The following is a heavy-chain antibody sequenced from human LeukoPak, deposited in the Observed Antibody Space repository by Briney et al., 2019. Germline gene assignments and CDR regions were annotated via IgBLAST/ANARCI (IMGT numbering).Heavy chain of an antibody. D-gene: IGHD5-18*01. CDR1: GGSFSGYY. CDR3: AIGSEDTATSTGAYPFDY. CDR2: INHSGST. V-gene: IGHV4-34*01. Sequence: SETLSLTCAVYGGSFSGYYWSWIRQPPGKGLEWIGEINHSGSTNYNPSLKSRVTISVDTSKNQFSLKLSSVTAADTAVYYCAIGSEDTATSTGAYPFDYWGQGTLVAVSS. J-gene: IGHJ4*02.